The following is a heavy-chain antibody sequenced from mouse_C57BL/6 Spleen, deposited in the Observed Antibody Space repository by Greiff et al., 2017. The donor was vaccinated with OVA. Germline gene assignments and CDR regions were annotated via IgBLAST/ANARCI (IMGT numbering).Heavy chain of an antibody. V-gene: IGHV1-26*01. CDR2: INPNNGGT. J-gene: IGHJ4*01. CDR1: GYTFTDYY. CDR3: ARGGEYTGAMDY. D-gene: IGHD1-1*01. Sequence: EVQLQQSGPELVKPGASVKISCKASGYTFTDYYMNWVKQSHGKSLEWIGDINPNNGGTSYNQKFKGKATLTVDKSSSTAYMELRSLTSEDSAVYYCARGGEYTGAMDYGGQGTSVTVSS.